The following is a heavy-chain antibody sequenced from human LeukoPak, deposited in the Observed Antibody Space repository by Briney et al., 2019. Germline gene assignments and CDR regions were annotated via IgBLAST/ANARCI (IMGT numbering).Heavy chain of an antibody. Sequence: SETLSLTCTVSGGSISSYYWSWIRQPPGKGLEWIGHIYTSGSTNYNPSLKSRVTISVDTSKNQFSLKLSSVTAADTAVYYCARHVHGYGPDYYYYYMDVWGKGTTVTVSS. V-gene: IGHV4-4*09. CDR1: GGSISSYY. CDR2: IYTSGST. CDR3: ARHVHGYGPDYYYYYMDV. J-gene: IGHJ6*03. D-gene: IGHD5-18*01.